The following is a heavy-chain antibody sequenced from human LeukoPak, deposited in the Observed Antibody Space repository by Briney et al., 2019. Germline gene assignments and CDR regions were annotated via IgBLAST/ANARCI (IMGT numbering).Heavy chain of an antibody. CDR3: AKDRPCTTCSPSDY. CDR2: ISNSDSYT. CDR1: GFSFSDNY. J-gene: IGHJ4*02. V-gene: IGHV3-11*05. D-gene: IGHD2-2*01. Sequence: GGSLRLSCAASGFSFSDNYMSWIRQAPGKGLEWVSYISNSDSYTNYPDSVKGRFTISRDNAKNSLHLQMNSLRDEDTAVYYCAKDRPCTTCSPSDYWGQGTLVTVSS.